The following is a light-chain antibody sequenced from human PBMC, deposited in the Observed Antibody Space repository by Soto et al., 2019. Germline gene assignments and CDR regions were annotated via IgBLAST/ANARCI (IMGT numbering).Light chain of an antibody. V-gene: IGKV3-15*01. Sequence: VMTQSPVTLSVSPGERATISCRASQSVSTNLAWYQHKPGQAPRFLIYGASTRATGIPARFSGSGSGTEFTLTISSLQSEDSAVYYCQQYNDLVTFGGGTKVEIK. J-gene: IGKJ4*01. CDR2: GAS. CDR3: QQYNDLVT. CDR1: QSVSTN.